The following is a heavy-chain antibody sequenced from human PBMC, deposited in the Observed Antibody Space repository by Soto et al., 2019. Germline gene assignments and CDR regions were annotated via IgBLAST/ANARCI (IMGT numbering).Heavy chain of an antibody. Sequence: ASVKVSCKASGGTFSSYAISWVRQAPGQGLEWMGGIIPIFGTANYAQKFQGRVTITADKSTSTAYMELSSLRSEDMAVYYCASHEGGGSSAQFDYWGQGTLVTVSS. CDR1: GGTFSSYA. D-gene: IGHD2-15*01. J-gene: IGHJ4*02. V-gene: IGHV1-69*06. CDR3: ASHEGGGSSAQFDY. CDR2: IIPIFGTA.